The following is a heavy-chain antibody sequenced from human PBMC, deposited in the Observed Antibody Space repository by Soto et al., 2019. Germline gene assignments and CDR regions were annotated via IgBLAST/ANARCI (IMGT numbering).Heavy chain of an antibody. CDR2: ISSSGGST. J-gene: IGHJ4*02. CDR3: AKFSYNSSGYLFDY. D-gene: IGHD3-22*01. CDR1: GFTFSSYA. Sequence: GGSLILSCAASGFTFSSYAMSWVRQAPGKGLEWVSAISSSGGSTYYADSVKGRFTISRDNSKNTLYLQMNSLRAEDTAVYYCAKFSYNSSGYLFDYWGQGTLVTVSS. V-gene: IGHV3-23*01.